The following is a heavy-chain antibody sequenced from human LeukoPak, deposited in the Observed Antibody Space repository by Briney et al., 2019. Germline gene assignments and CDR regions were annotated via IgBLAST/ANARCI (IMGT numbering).Heavy chain of an antibody. V-gene: IGHV3-21*01. Sequence: GGSLRLSCAASGFTFSSYSMNWVRQAPGEGLEWVSSISSSSSYIYYADSVKGRFTISRDNAKNSLYLQMNSLRAEDTAVYYCARNPLYYHHLPLGLIFQHWGQGTLVTVSS. CDR1: GFTFSSYS. CDR3: ARNPLYYHHLPLGLIFQH. J-gene: IGHJ1*01. D-gene: IGHD3-3*02. CDR2: ISSSSSYI.